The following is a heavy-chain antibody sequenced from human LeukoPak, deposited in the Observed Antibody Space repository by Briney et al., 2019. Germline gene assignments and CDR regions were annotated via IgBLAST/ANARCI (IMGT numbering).Heavy chain of an antibody. V-gene: IGHV3-23*01. D-gene: IGHD3-22*01. Sequence: GGSLRLSCAASGFTFSSYAMSWVRQAPGKGLEWVSAISGSGGSTYYADSVKGRFTISRDNSKNTLYLQMNSLRAEDTAVYYSAKGTQQSTYYYDSSGYYVDYWGQGTLVTVSS. CDR3: AKGTQQSTYYYDSSGYYVDY. CDR1: GFTFSSYA. CDR2: ISGSGGST. J-gene: IGHJ4*02.